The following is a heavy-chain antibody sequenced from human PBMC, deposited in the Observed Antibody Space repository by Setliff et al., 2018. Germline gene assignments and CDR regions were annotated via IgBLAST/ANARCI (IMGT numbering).Heavy chain of an antibody. V-gene: IGHV4-39*01. D-gene: IGHD2-15*01. CDR3: ARQRVVVGAPSWFDP. CDR1: GGSINSMSYY. Sequence: SETLSLTCTVSGGSINSMSYYWGWIRQPPGKGLEWIGSIYHSGSSYYNPSLRSRVTISVDTSKNQFSLILRSVTAADTAVYYCARQRVVVGAPSWFDPWGQGTLVTVSS. J-gene: IGHJ5*02. CDR2: IYHSGSS.